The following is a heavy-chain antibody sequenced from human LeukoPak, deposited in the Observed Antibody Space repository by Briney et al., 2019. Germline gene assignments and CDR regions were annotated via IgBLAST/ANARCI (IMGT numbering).Heavy chain of an antibody. CDR3: GYDFLNY. J-gene: IGHJ4*02. V-gene: IGHV3-23*01. CDR2: ISGSGSST. CDR1: GFTFSSYA. Sequence: PGGSLRLSCAASGFTFSSYAMSWVRQGPGKGLEWVSSISGSGSSTYYADSVKGRFTISRDNAKNSLYLQMNSLRAEDTAVYWCGYDFLNYWGQGTLVTVSS. D-gene: IGHD3-3*01.